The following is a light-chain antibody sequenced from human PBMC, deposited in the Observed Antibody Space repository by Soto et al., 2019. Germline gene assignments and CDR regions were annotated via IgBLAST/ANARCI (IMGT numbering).Light chain of an antibody. V-gene: IGLV4-69*01. CDR3: QTWGTGIRV. CDR2: LISDGSH. CDR1: SGHSNYV. Sequence: QSVLTQSPSASASLGASVKLTCTLSSGHSNYVIAWHQQQPEKGPRFLMKLISDGSHTKGDGIPDRFSGSSSGAERYLIISSLQSEDEADYYCQTWGTGIRVFGGGTKLTVL. J-gene: IGLJ2*01.